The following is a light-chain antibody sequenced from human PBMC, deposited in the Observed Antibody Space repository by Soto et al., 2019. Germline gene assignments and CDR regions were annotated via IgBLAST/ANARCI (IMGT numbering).Light chain of an antibody. Sequence: EIVLTQSPATLSVAPGESATLSCRASQSVSSDLAWYQQKPGQAPRLLIYDASNRATGIPARFSGSGSGTDFTLTISSLVPEDFAVYYCQEYNNWPRRTFGQGTKVDIK. CDR3: QEYNNWPRRT. CDR1: QSVSSD. V-gene: IGKV3-11*01. J-gene: IGKJ1*01. CDR2: DAS.